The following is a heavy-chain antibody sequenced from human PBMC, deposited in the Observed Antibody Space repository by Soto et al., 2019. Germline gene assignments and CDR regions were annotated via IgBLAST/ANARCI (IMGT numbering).Heavy chain of an antibody. CDR3: ARHDSSGYYPRAEYFQH. D-gene: IGHD3-22*01. CDR2: IYYSGST. J-gene: IGHJ1*01. CDR1: GGSISSSSYY. V-gene: IGHV4-39*01. Sequence: SETLSLTCTVSGGSISSSSYYWGWIRQPPGKGLEWIGSIYYSGSTYYNPSLKSRVTISVDTSKNQFSLKLSSVTAADTAVYYCARHDSSGYYPRAEYFQHWGQGTLVTVSS.